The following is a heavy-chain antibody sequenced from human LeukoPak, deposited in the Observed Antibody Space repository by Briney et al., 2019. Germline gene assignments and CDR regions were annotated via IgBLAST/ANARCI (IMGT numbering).Heavy chain of an antibody. CDR1: GFSFSNYY. J-gene: IGHJ6*02. V-gene: IGHV3-7*03. CDR2: INPDGSEG. Sequence: GGSLRLSCAASGFSFSNYYMSWVRQAPGKGLEWVALINPDGSEGYYVDSVRGRFTISRDNAKNSLYLQMDSLRDDDTAVYFCTRDLAAVPGPRMDVWGQGTTVTVSS. CDR3: TRDLAAVPGPRMDV. D-gene: IGHD6-19*01.